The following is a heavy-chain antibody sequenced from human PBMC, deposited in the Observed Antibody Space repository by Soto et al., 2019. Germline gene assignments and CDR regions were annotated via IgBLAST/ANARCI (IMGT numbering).Heavy chain of an antibody. Sequence: GGSLRLSCVGSGFIFSRYAMSWIRQAPGKGLEWLSYISSSGSIIYYADSVKGRFTISMDNAKNSLYLQMNSLRAEDTAVYYCARDGTTQTETKGMDVWGQGTTVTVSS. D-gene: IGHD1-7*01. CDR1: GFIFSRYA. CDR2: ISSSGSII. J-gene: IGHJ6*02. CDR3: ARDGTTQTETKGMDV. V-gene: IGHV3-11*01.